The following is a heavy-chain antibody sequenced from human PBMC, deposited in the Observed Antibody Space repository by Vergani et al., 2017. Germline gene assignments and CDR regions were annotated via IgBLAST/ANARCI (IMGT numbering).Heavy chain of an antibody. Sequence: QVQLQESGPGLVKSSETLSLTCSVSFDSIRNLYCNWIRHPPGKGLNWIGSIHYSENTNYNPSLKTRVTISVDTSKNQFSLTLTSVTAADTAVYYCASDTHSGQRADRWGQGILVTVTS. CDR1: FDSIRNLY. CDR3: ASDTHSGQRADR. D-gene: IGHD6-19*01. J-gene: IGHJ5*02. CDR2: IHYSENT. V-gene: IGHV4-59*11.